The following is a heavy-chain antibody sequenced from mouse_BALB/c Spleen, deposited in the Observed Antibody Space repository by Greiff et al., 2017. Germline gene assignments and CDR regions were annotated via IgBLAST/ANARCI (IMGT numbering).Heavy chain of an antibody. V-gene: IGHV2-9*02. CDR3: AKDSGNDGFAY. D-gene: IGHD2-2*01. Sequence: QVQLKESGPGLVAPSQSLTITCTVSGFSLTSYGVHWVRQPPGKGLEWLGVIWAGGGTNYNSAIMYRLSIRKDNYTSQIFLKMNSLQTDDTAVYYCAKDSGNDGFAYWGQGTLVTVSA. CDR1: GFSLTSYG. J-gene: IGHJ3*01. CDR2: IWAGGGT.